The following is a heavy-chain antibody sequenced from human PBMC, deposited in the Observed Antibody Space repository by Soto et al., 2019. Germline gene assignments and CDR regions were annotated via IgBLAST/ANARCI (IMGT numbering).Heavy chain of an antibody. CDR1: GGSISRGGYS. J-gene: IGHJ4*02. CDR2: IYHSGST. D-gene: IGHD1-26*01. V-gene: IGHV4-30-2*01. Sequence: PSETLSLTCAVSGGSISRGGYSWSWIRQPPGKGLEWIGYIYHSGSTYYNPSLKSRVTISVDRSKNQFSLKLSSVTAADTAVYYCARVISYGYFDDRGQGTRVTVSS. CDR3: ARVISYGYFDD.